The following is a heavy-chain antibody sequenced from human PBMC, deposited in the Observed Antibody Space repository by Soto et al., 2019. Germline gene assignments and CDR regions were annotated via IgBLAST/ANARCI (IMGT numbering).Heavy chain of an antibody. CDR1: GLTVSGKKY. CDR2: LYDVDGT. J-gene: IGHJ3*02. Sequence: DVQLVESGGGLIQPGGSLRLSCAAFGLTVSGKKYLAWVRQAPGKGLEWLSGLYDVDGTYYADSVKGRFTVSRDSSKSVVYLQLNSLRPDDTAVYFCASGRLQEHAYDIWGLGTTVTVSS. CDR3: ASGRLQEHAYDI. V-gene: IGHV3-53*01. D-gene: IGHD2-21*02.